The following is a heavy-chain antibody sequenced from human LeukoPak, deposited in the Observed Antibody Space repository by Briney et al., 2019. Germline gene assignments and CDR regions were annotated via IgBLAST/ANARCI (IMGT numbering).Heavy chain of an antibody. CDR1: GFTFSTYW. Sequence: GGSLRLSCAASGFTFSTYWMSWVRQAPGKGLEWVANIKEDGSEKNYVDSVKGRFTISRDNAKNSLYLQMNSLRAEDTAVYYCARGSGSYGPGAWGQGTLVTVSS. CDR3: ARGSGSYGPGA. CDR2: IKEDGSEK. J-gene: IGHJ5*02. V-gene: IGHV3-7*04. D-gene: IGHD1-26*01.